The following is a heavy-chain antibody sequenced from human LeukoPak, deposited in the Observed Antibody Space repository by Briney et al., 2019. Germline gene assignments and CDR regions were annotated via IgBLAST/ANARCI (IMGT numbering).Heavy chain of an antibody. Sequence: PGGSLRLACPPTRNTFISNALHCVRPAPAKGLDCVAFIQSVVNNKNYADSVKGRFSISRDNSKNTLYLQMNILRSEDTAVYYCAIDCGTSSLYLVSWGQGTLVTVSS. D-gene: IGHD6-6*01. V-gene: IGHV3-30*02. CDR2: IQSVVNNK. CDR1: RNTFISNA. CDR3: AIDCGTSSLYLVS. J-gene: IGHJ4*02.